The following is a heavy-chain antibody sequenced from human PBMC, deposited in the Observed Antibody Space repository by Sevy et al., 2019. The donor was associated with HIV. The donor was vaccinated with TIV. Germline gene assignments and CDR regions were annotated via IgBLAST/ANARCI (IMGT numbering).Heavy chain of an antibody. D-gene: IGHD2-15*01. J-gene: IGHJ6*02. Sequence: GGSLRLSCAASGFTFSSYGMHWVRQAPGKGLEWVAVISYDGSNKYYADSVKGRFTISRDNSKNTLYLQMNSLRAEDTAVYYCAKDHGGYCSGGSCYRNYYYYYGMDVWGQGTTVIVSS. V-gene: IGHV3-30*18. CDR1: GFTFSSYG. CDR2: ISYDGSNK. CDR3: AKDHGGYCSGGSCYRNYYYYYGMDV.